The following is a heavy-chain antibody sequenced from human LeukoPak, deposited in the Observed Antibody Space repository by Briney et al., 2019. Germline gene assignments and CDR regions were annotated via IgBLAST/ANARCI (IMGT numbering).Heavy chain of an antibody. CDR1: GFTFSSYS. D-gene: IGHD1/OR15-1a*01. CDR3: AREGAGPYGKDIKQHRFDP. V-gene: IGHV3-48*04. J-gene: IGHJ5*02. CDR2: ISSSSSTI. Sequence: PGGSLRLSCAASGFTFSSYSMNWVRQAPGKGLEWVSYISSSSSTIYYADSVKGRFTISRDNAKNSLYLQINSLRAEDTAVYYCAREGAGPYGKDIKQHRFDPWGQGTLVTVSS.